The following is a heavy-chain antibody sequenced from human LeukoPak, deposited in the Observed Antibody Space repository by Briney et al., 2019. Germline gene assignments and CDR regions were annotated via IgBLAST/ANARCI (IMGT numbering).Heavy chain of an antibody. CDR3: ARAYQASGWPYYYGMDV. CDR2: ISSSSSYI. CDR1: GFTFSSYS. Sequence: GGSLRLSCAASGFTFSSYSMNWVRQAPGKGLEWVSSISSSSSYIYYADSVKGRFTISRDNAKNSLYLHMNSLRAEGTAVYYCARAYQASGWPYYYGMDVWGQGTTVTVSS. J-gene: IGHJ6*02. V-gene: IGHV3-21*01. D-gene: IGHD6-19*01.